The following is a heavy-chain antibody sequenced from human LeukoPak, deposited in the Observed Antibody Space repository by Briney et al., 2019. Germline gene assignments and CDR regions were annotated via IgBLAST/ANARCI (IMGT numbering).Heavy chain of an antibody. V-gene: IGHV1-18*01. CDR3: ARGGPPYDSSGYSDY. CDR2: ISTYNGNT. Sequence: ASVKVSCKASGYTFTSYDINWVRQATGQGLEWMGWISTYNGNTDYAQKVQGRVTMTTDTSTTTAYMELRSLRSDDTAVYYCARGGPPYDSSGYSDYWGQGTLVTVSS. CDR1: GYTFTSYD. J-gene: IGHJ4*02. D-gene: IGHD3-22*01.